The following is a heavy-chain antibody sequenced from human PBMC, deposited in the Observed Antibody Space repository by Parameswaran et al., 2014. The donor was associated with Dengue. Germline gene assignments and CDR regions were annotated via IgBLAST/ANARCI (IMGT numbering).Heavy chain of an antibody. D-gene: IGHD2-2*01. CDR3: ARDIVVAPAAAYGMDV. V-gene: IGHV1-69*06. Sequence: WVRQAPGQGLEWMGVIIPIFGTANYAQKFQGRVTITADKSTTTAYMELSSLRSDDTAVYYCARDIVVAPAAAYGMDVWGQGTTVTVSS. CDR2: IIPIFGTA. J-gene: IGHJ6*02.